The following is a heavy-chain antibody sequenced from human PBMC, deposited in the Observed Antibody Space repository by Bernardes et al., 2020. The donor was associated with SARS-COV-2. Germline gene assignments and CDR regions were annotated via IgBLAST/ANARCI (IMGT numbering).Heavy chain of an antibody. Sequence: GGSLRLSCAASGFTFSSYWMSWVRQAPGKGLEWVANIKEDGSEKNYVDSVKGRFSISRDNAKNSLYLQMNSLRAEDTAVYYCARDQWDFWSGYYFPGFDYWGQGTLVTVSS. D-gene: IGHD3-3*01. CDR3: ARDQWDFWSGYYFPGFDY. V-gene: IGHV3-7*01. CDR1: GFTFSSYW. CDR2: IKEDGSEK. J-gene: IGHJ4*02.